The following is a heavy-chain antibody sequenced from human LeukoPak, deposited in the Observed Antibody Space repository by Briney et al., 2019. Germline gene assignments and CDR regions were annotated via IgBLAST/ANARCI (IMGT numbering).Heavy chain of an antibody. CDR2: IYHSGST. Sequence: PSQTLSLTCAVSGGSISSGGYSWSWIRQPPGKGLEWIGYIYHSGSTYYNPSLKSRVPISVDRSKNQFSLKLSSVTAADTAVYYCARDWSDWPYYYGMDVWGKGTTVTVSS. CDR1: GGSISSGGYS. D-gene: IGHD3-3*01. J-gene: IGHJ6*04. CDR3: ARDWSDWPYYYGMDV. V-gene: IGHV4-30-2*01.